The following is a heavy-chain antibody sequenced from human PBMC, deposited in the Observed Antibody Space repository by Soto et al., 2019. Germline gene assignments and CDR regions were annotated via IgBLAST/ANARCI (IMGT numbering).Heavy chain of an antibody. V-gene: IGHV4-59*08. CDR2: SYYSGST. D-gene: IGHD3-10*01. CDR1: GGSISTYY. Sequence: QVQLQESGPGLVKPSETLSLTCTVSGGSISTYYWSWIRQPPGKGLEWIGYSYYSGSTNFTPSLNRPITIAAGPAKTQLSLPLSSVTAADPCVYYCARLGSIKISAVSHSYHDIGVWGKGTTVTFSS. CDR3: ARLGSIKISAVSHSYHDIGV. J-gene: IGHJ6*03.